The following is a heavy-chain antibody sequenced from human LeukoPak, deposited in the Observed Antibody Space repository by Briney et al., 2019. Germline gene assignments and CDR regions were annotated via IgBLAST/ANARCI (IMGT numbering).Heavy chain of an antibody. CDR3: ARDFFAFGGVIALLDY. CDR1: GFTFSDTW. D-gene: IGHD3-16*02. CDR2: IRSDGSDT. V-gene: IGHV3-74*01. J-gene: IGHJ4*02. Sequence: GGSLRLSCAASGFTFSDTWMHWVRQAPGKGLVWVSRIRSDGSDTRYAESVKGRFTISRDNAKKSLYLQMNSLRDEDTAVYYCARDFFAFGGVIALLDYWGQGTLVTVSS.